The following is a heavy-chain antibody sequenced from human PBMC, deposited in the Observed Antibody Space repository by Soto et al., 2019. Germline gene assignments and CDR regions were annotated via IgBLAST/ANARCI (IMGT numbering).Heavy chain of an antibody. CDR2: ITGTSAFT. V-gene: IGHV3-21*01. J-gene: IGHJ4*02. CDR3: ARDNLAFRGAFDL. D-gene: IGHD3-10*01. Sequence: GGSPRLARASCGYIWENSQVSWVCQDPGRGLEWLSSITGTSAFTHYADSIEGRFTISRDNPNNLLLLQMDNLRPEDTAVYYCARDNLAFRGAFDLWGQGTLVTVSS. CDR1: GYIWENSQ.